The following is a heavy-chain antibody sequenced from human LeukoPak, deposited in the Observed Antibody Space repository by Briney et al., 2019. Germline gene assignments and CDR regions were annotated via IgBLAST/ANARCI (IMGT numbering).Heavy chain of an antibody. CDR3: TTALYCSGGSCYSDY. V-gene: IGHV3-15*01. CDR2: IKSKTDGGTT. D-gene: IGHD2-15*01. Sequence: GGSLRLSCAASGFTFSNAWMSWVRQAPGKGLEWVGRIKSKTDGGTTDYAAPVKGRFTISRDDSKSTLYLQMNSLKTEDTAVYYCTTALYCSGGSCYSDYWGQGTLVTVSS. J-gene: IGHJ4*02. CDR1: GFTFSNAW.